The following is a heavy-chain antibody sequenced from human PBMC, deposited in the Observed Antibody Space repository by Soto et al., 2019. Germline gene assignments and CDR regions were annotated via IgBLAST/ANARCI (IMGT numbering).Heavy chain of an antibody. Sequence: ALVNRSRKTSVYGLSVDLIHRGLHATVQGLEGVGWINPNSGVTNYAQMFQGRVTMTRDMPISTAYMELSRLRSDDTAVYYCAREVNMVRGAWVSGMAVWRQGTTVIVSS. D-gene: IGHD3-10*01. J-gene: IGHJ6*02. CDR2: INPNSGVT. V-gene: IGHV1-2*02. CDR3: AREVNMVRGAWVSGMAV. CDR1: VYGLSVDL.